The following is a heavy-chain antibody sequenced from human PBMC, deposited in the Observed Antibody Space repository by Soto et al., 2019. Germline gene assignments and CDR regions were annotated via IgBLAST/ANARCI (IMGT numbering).Heavy chain of an antibody. V-gene: IGHV4-4*07. CDR1: CASITGSFF. J-gene: IGHJ4*02. D-gene: IGHD2-8*02. CDR2: FSLSGTT. CDR3: ARGMTPPGAPAWYYFDS. Sequence: LSLNCNVSCASITGSFFWNWIRQPAGKGLEWVGRFSLSGTTNYNPSLRSRVTMSADVSKNQFSLRLTSVTAADTALYYCARGMTPPGAPAWYYFDSWGQGTLVTVSS.